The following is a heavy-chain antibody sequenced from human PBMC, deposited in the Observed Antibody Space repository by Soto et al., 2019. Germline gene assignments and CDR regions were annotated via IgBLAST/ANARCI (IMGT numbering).Heavy chain of an antibody. CDR3: ARDPRRAGTLLDY. CDR1: GGTFSSYA. CDR2: IIPTFGTA. J-gene: IGHJ4*02. D-gene: IGHD1-1*01. Sequence: ASVKVSCKASGGTFSSYAISWVRQAPGQGLEWMGGIIPTFGTANYAQKFQGRVTITADESTSTAYMELSSLRSEDTAVYYCARDPRRAGTLLDYWGQGTLVTVSS. V-gene: IGHV1-69*13.